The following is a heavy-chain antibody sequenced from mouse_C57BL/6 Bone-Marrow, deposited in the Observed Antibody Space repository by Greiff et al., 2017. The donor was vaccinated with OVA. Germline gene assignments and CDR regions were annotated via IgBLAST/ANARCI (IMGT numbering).Heavy chain of an antibody. J-gene: IGHJ4*01. V-gene: IGHV1-54*01. D-gene: IGHD2-4*01. CDR2: INPGSGGT. CDR1: GYAFTNYL. CDR3: ARPPYEYDAGALYAMDY. Sequence: QVQLQQSGAELVRPGTSVKVSCKASGYAFTNYLIEWVKQRPGQGLEWIGVINPGSGGTNYNEKFKGKATLTAAKSSSTAYMQLSSLTSEDSAVYFCARPPYEYDAGALYAMDYWGQGTSVTVSS.